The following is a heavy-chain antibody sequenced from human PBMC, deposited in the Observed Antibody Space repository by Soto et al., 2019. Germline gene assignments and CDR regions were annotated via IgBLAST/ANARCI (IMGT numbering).Heavy chain of an antibody. Sequence: SVKVSCKASGGTFSSYAISWVRQAPGQGLEWMGGIIPIFGTANYAQKFQGRVTITADESTSTAYMELSSLRSEDTAVYYWARMTTVVTTGPYGMDGWGQGTTVTVSS. V-gene: IGHV1-69*13. CDR3: ARMTTVVTTGPYGMDG. D-gene: IGHD4-17*01. CDR1: GGTFSSYA. J-gene: IGHJ6*02. CDR2: IIPIFGTA.